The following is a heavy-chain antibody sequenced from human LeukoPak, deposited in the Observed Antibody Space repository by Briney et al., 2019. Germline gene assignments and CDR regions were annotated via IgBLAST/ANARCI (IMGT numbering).Heavy chain of an antibody. CDR1: GYTFTGYY. J-gene: IGHJ4*02. V-gene: IGHV1-2*02. D-gene: IGHD3-22*01. CDR2: INPNSGGT. Sequence: ASVKVSCKASGYTFTGYYMHWVRQAPGQGLEWMGWINPNSGGTNYAQKFQGRVTMTRDTSISTAYMELSSLRSEDTAVYYCARGGYYDSSGYFPDWGQGTLVTVSS. CDR3: ARGGYYDSSGYFPD.